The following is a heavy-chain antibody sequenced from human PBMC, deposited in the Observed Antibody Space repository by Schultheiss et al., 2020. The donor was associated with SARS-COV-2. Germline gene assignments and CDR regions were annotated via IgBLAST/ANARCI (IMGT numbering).Heavy chain of an antibody. CDR1: GFTFSSYD. V-gene: IGHV3-23*01. CDR3: ARVEEGGSGDFDY. Sequence: GGSLRLSCAASGFTFSSYDMHWVRQATGKGLEWVSAISGSGGSTYYADSVKGRFTISRDNSKNTLYLQLNSLRADDTAVYYCARVEEGGSGDFDYWGQGTLVTVSS. D-gene: IGHD3-3*01. J-gene: IGHJ4*02. CDR2: ISGSGGST.